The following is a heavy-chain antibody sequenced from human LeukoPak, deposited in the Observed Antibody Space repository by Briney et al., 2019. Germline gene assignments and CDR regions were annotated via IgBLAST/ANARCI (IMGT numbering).Heavy chain of an antibody. D-gene: IGHD3-22*01. CDR2: ISWNSGSI. CDR3: AKSSYYDIAFDI. J-gene: IGHJ3*02. Sequence: GGSLRLSCAASGFTFDDYAMHWVRQAPGKGLEWVSGISWNSGSIGYADSVKGRFTISRDNAKNSLYLQMSSLRAEDTALYYCAKSSYYDIAFDIWGQGTMVTVSS. CDR1: GFTFDDYA. V-gene: IGHV3-9*01.